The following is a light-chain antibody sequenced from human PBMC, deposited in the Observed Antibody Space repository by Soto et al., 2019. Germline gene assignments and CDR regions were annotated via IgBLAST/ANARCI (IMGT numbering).Light chain of an antibody. Sequence: QSVLTQPPSASGTPGQRVTISCSGSTSNIEKFYVYWYQQVPGTAPKLLIYRNNQRPSGVPDRAAGSKSGTSASLAISGLRSEDEAEYYCAAWDDSLRGVIFGGGTKLTVL. CDR1: TSNIEKFY. V-gene: IGLV1-47*01. CDR3: AAWDDSLRGVI. CDR2: RNN. J-gene: IGLJ2*01.